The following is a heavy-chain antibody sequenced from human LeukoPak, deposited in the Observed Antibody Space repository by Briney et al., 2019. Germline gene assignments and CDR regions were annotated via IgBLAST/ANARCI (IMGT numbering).Heavy chain of an antibody. V-gene: IGHV3-9*01. CDR3: AKVRGYSYGLDY. D-gene: IGHD5-18*01. CDR1: GFTFDDYA. J-gene: IGHJ4*02. Sequence: GGSLRLSCAASGFTFDDYAMHWVRQAPGKGLEWVSGISWNSGSIGYADSVKGRFTISRDNAKNSLYLQMNSLRAEDTALYYCAKVRGYSYGLDYWGQGTLVTVSS. CDR2: ISWNSGSI.